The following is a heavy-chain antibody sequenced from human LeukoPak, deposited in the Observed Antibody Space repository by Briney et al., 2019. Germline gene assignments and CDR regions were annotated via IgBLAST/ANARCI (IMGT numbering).Heavy chain of an antibody. Sequence: PGGSLRLSCAASGFTFDDYGMTWVRQVPGKGLEGVSGINWNGGSTGYADPVKGRFTISRDNAKNSLNLQMNSLRAEDTALYYCARDNGGNSVRYFDYWGQGTLVTVSS. CDR1: GFTFDDYG. D-gene: IGHD4-23*01. V-gene: IGHV3-20*04. J-gene: IGHJ4*02. CDR3: ARDNGGNSVRYFDY. CDR2: INWNGGST.